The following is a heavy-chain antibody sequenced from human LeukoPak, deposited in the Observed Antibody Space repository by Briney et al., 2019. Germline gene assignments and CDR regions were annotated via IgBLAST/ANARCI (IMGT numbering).Heavy chain of an antibody. J-gene: IGHJ4*02. V-gene: IGHV4-39*01. Sequence: SETLSLTCTVSGGSISSSSYYWGWIRQPPGKGLEWIGSIYYSGSTYYNPSLKSRVTISVDTSKNQFSLKLSSVTAADTAVYYCARAGIMFGELFLWGQGTLVTVSS. CDR3: ARAGIMFGELFL. CDR2: IYYSGST. CDR1: GGSISSSSYY. D-gene: IGHD3-10*02.